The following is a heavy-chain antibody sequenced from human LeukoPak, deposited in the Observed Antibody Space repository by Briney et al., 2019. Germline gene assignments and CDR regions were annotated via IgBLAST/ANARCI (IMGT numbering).Heavy chain of an antibody. D-gene: IGHD3-10*01. V-gene: IGHV3-33*01. CDR3: ARDTDYYGSGTEDY. CDR2: IWYDGSNK. CDR1: GFTFSSYG. Sequence: GGSLRLSCAASGFTFSSYGMHWVRQAPGKGLEWVAVIWYDGSNKYYADSVKGRFTISRGNSKNTLYLQMNSLRAEDTAVYYCARDTDYYGSGTEDYWGQGTLVTVSS. J-gene: IGHJ4*02.